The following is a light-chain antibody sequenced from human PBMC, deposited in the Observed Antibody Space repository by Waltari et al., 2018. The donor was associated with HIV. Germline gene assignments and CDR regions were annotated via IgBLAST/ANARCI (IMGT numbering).Light chain of an antibody. CDR2: NTD. CDR1: RSNIGNNF. CDR3: ASRDDNLSHGV. Sequence: QSVLTQPPSMSRPPGQRVFISCSGSRSNIGNNFVSWFQEVSGRAPKLIIYNTDHRPSGFPDRCAAAKSGSSASLAITGLQSDDEAVDFCASRDDNLSHGVFGGGTKLTV. V-gene: IGLV1-47*02. J-gene: IGLJ3*02.